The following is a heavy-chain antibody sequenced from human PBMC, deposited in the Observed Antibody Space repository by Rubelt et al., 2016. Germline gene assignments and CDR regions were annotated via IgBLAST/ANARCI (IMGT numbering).Heavy chain of an antibody. CDR1: GFTFSTYA. CDR2: ISGGGDIT. D-gene: IGHD4-11*01. CDR3: GSLVTVGSRAYGMDV. J-gene: IGHJ6*02. V-gene: IGHV3-23*04. Sequence: EVQLVESGGAVVQPGGSLRLSCAASGFTFSTYALNWVRQAPEKGLEWVSTISGGGDITFYADSVKGRFTLSRDKSKNTLCLQMTSLVAEDTDVYCGGSLVTVGSRAYGMDVWGQGTTVTVSS.